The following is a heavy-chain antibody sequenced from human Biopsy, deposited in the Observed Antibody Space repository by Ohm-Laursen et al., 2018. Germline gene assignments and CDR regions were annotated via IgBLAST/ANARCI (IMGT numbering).Heavy chain of an antibody. D-gene: IGHD3-10*01. J-gene: IGHJ6*02. Sequence: GSLRLSCTASGFTFSAYSIVWVRQAPGKGLEWVSAISSRTTSEYYADSVKGRVTISRDNADNSVSLQMGNLRLDDTAVYYCARWYGDLFYYYNGMDVWGQGTTVTVSS. V-gene: IGHV3-21*01. CDR1: GFTFSAYS. CDR3: ARWYGDLFYYYNGMDV. CDR2: ISSRTTSE.